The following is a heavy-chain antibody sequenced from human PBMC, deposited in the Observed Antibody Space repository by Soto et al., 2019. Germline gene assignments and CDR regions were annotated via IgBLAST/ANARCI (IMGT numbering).Heavy chain of an antibody. CDR1: GLIFSSYT. CDR2: ITYDGSNQ. Sequence: VGSLRLSCAASGLIFSSYTMHWVRQAPGKGLEWVGVITYDGSNQYYADSVKGRFTISRDNSRNMLFLQMNSLRPDDTAVYYCARAPSGSYPASDYWGQGTLVTVSS. D-gene: IGHD1-26*01. V-gene: IGHV3-30-3*01. CDR3: ARAPSGSYPASDY. J-gene: IGHJ4*02.